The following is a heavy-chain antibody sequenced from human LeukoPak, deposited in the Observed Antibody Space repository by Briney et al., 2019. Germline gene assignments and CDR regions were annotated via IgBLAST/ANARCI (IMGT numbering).Heavy chain of an antibody. D-gene: IGHD6-19*01. V-gene: IGHV3-23*01. Sequence: GGSLRLSCAASGFTFSSYAMSWVRQAPGKELEWVSTIGGSGGSTYYADSVKGRFTISRDNSKNTLYLQMNSLRAEDTAVYYCAKTRSGWPVPFDYWGQGTLVTVSS. CDR1: GFTFSSYA. CDR3: AKTRSGWPVPFDY. CDR2: IGGSGGST. J-gene: IGHJ4*02.